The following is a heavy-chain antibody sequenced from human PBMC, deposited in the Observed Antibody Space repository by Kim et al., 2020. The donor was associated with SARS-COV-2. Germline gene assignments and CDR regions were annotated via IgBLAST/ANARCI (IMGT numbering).Heavy chain of an antibody. CDR1: GFTFSSYA. J-gene: IGHJ6*02. CDR2: ISYDGSNK. V-gene: IGHV3-30*04. D-gene: IGHD3-9*01. CDR3: ARARYFDWLSRPYGMDV. Sequence: GGSLRLSCAASGFTFSSYAMHWVRQAPGKGLEWVAVISYDGSNKYYADSVKGRFTISRDNSKNTLYLQMNSLRAEDTAVYYCARARYFDWLSRPYGMDVWGQGTTVTVSS.